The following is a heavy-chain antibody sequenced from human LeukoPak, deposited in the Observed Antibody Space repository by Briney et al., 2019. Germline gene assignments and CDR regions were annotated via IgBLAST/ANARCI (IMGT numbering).Heavy chain of an antibody. CDR2: IYYSGST. J-gene: IGHJ6*03. Sequence: PSETLSLTCTVSGGSISSYYWSWIRQPPGKGLEWIGYIYYSGSTSYNPSLKSRVTISVDTSKNQFSLKLSSVIAADTAVYYCARTTEGYCSSASCFGFSYSYYMDVWGKGTTVTISS. CDR1: GGSISSYY. D-gene: IGHD2-2*01. V-gene: IGHV4-59*01. CDR3: ARTTEGYCSSASCFGFSYSYYMDV.